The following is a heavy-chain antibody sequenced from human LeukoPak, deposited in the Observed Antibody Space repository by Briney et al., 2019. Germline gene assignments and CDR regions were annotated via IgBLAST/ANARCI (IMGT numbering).Heavy chain of an antibody. D-gene: IGHD2-2*01. CDR2: INPNSGGT. V-gene: IGHV1-2*02. Sequence: ASVKVSCKASGYTFTGYYMHWVRQAPGQGLEWMGWINPNSGGTNYAQKFQGRVTMTRDTSISTAYMELSRLRSDDTAVYYCARVSAPGSGSTSAELYYWGQGTLVTVSS. CDR1: GYTFTGYY. J-gene: IGHJ4*02. CDR3: ARVSAPGSGSTSAELYY.